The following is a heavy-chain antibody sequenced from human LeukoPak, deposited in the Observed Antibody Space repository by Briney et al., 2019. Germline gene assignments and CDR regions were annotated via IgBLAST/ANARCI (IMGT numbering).Heavy chain of an antibody. V-gene: IGHV3-23*01. CDR3: AREYGDYAYFQH. CDR2: ITGSGDST. J-gene: IGHJ1*01. D-gene: IGHD4-17*01. Sequence: GGSLRLSCAASRFIFSTYPMSWVRQAPGKGLEWVSAITGSGDSTFYADSVKGRFTISRDNSKNTLYLQMNSLRAEDTAVYYCAREYGDYAYFQHWGQGTLVTVSS. CDR1: RFIFSTYP.